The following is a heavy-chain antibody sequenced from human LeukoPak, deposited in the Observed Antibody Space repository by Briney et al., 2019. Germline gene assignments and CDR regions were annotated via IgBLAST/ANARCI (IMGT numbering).Heavy chain of an antibody. CDR2: ISDYNAYT. D-gene: IGHD3-22*01. J-gene: IGHJ4*02. Sequence: ASVKVSCKASGHTFTSYGINWVRQAPGQGLEWMGWISDYNAYTNYAQKVQGRVTMTTDTSTSTAYMELRSLRSDDTAVYYCARVILSHTYYYDSSGQAGLYYFDYWGQGTLVTVSS. CDR3: ARVILSHTYYYDSSGQAGLYYFDY. CDR1: GHTFTSYG. V-gene: IGHV1-18*01.